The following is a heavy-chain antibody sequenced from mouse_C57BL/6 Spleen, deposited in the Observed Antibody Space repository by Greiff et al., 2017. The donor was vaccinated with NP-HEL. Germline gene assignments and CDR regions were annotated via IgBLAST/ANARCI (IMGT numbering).Heavy chain of an antibody. Sequence: EVQLQQSGAELARPGASVKLSCKASGYTFTSYGISWVKQRTGKSLEWIGVINPYNGGTSYNQKFKGKATLTVDKSSSTAYMELNSLTSEDSAVYYCARKSLFTTVVAPYAMDYWGQGTSVTVSS. CDR2: INPYNGGT. D-gene: IGHD1-1*01. CDR1: GYTFTSYG. J-gene: IGHJ4*01. V-gene: IGHV1-19*01. CDR3: ARKSLFTTVVAPYAMDY.